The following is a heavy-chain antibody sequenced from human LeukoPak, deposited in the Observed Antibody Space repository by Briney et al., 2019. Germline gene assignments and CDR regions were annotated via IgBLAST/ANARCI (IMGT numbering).Heavy chain of an antibody. D-gene: IGHD3-22*01. CDR1: GFTFSSYA. Sequence: GGSLRLSCAASGFTFSSYAMHWVRQAPGKGLECVAVISYDGSNKYYADSVKGRFTISRDNSKNTLYLQMNSLRAEDTAVYYCARDGDSSGYGNWFDPWGQGTLVTVSS. J-gene: IGHJ5*02. CDR2: ISYDGSNK. CDR3: ARDGDSSGYGNWFDP. V-gene: IGHV3-30-3*01.